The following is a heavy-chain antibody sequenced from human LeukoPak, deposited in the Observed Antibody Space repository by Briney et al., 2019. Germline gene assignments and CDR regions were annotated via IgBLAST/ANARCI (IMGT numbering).Heavy chain of an antibody. Sequence: GGSLRLSCAASGFTFSDYYMSWIRQAPGKGLEWVSYISSSSSYTNYADSVKGRFTISRDNSKNTLYLQMNSLRAEDTAVYYCGTGNYYDSSGYYPVFDYWGQGTLVTVSS. CDR3: GTGNYYDSSGYYPVFDY. CDR1: GFTFSDYY. J-gene: IGHJ4*02. D-gene: IGHD3-22*01. V-gene: IGHV3-11*06. CDR2: ISSSSSYT.